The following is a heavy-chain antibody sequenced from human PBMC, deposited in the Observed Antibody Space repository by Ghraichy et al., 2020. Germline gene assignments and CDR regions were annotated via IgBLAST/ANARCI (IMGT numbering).Heavy chain of an antibody. CDR2: IIPILGIA. Sequence: SVKVSCKASGGTFSSYAISWVRQAPGQGLEWMGRIIPILGIANSAQKFQGRVTITADKSTSTAYMELSSLRSEDTAVYYCARVRYDYVWGSYRFNLSFDYWGQGTLVTVSS. CDR1: GGTFSSYA. D-gene: IGHD3-16*02. CDR3: ARVRYDYVWGSYRFNLSFDY. V-gene: IGHV1-69*04. J-gene: IGHJ4*02.